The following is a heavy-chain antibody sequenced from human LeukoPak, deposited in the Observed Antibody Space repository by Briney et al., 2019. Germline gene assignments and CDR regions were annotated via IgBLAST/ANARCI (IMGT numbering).Heavy chain of an antibody. CDR3: ARTTYYYDSRYFDY. Sequence: GGSLRLSCAASGFTVSSNYMSWVRQAPGKGLEWVSVIYSGGSTYYADSVKGRFTLSRDNSKNTLYLQMNSLRAEDTAVYYCARTTYYYDSRYFDYWGQGTLVTVSS. CDR2: IYSGGST. J-gene: IGHJ4*02. D-gene: IGHD3-22*01. CDR1: GFTVSSNY. V-gene: IGHV3-66*01.